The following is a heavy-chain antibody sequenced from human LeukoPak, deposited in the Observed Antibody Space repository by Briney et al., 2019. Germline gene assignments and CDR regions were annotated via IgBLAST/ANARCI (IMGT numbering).Heavy chain of an antibody. V-gene: IGHV3-23*01. J-gene: IGHJ4*02. CDR3: AKPLGGYCSSTSCYAGLAFDY. CDR2: ISGSGGST. Sequence: GGSLRLSCAASGFTFSSYAMSWVRQAPGKGLEWVSAISGSGGSTYYADSVKGRFTISRDNSKNTLYLQMNSLRAEDTAVYYCAKPLGGYCSSTSCYAGLAFDYWGQGTLVTVSS. CDR1: GFTFSSYA. D-gene: IGHD2-2*01.